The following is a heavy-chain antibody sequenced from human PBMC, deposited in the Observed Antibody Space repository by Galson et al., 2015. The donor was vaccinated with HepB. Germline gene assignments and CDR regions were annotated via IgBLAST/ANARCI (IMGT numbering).Heavy chain of an antibody. Sequence: SLRLSCAASRFTFNGSTMHWVRQAPGKGLEWVALISFDGRNKYYADSVKGRFTVFRDNSRNTLYLQMNSLRGDDTAVYYCARDGRLLDWISYFDYWGQGTLVTVSS. CDR1: RFTFNGST. D-gene: IGHD3/OR15-3a*01. V-gene: IGHV3-30*03. CDR3: ARDGRLLDWISYFDY. CDR2: ISFDGRNK. J-gene: IGHJ4*02.